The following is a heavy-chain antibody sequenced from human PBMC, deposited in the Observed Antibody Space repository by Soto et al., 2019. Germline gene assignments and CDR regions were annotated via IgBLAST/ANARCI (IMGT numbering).Heavy chain of an antibody. Sequence: PGGSLRLSCAASGFTFSSYGMHWVRQAPGKGLEWVAVIWYDGSNKYYADSVKGRFTISRDNSKNTLYLQMNSLRAEDTAVYYCAREEEGFGRGLDYWGQGTLVTVSS. J-gene: IGHJ4*02. CDR1: GFTFSSYG. CDR3: AREEEGFGRGLDY. V-gene: IGHV3-33*01. CDR2: IWYDGSNK. D-gene: IGHD3-10*01.